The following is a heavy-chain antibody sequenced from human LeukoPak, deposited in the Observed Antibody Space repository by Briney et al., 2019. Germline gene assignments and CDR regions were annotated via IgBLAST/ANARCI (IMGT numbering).Heavy chain of an antibody. CDR1: GGSISSYY. D-gene: IGHD3-22*01. V-gene: IGHV4-39*07. J-gene: IGHJ4*02. CDR2: IYYSGST. CDR3: ARARITMIVVVISHFDY. Sequence: SETLSLTCTVSGGSISSYYWGWIRQPPGKGLEWIGSIYYSGSTYYNPSLRSRVTISVDTSKNQFSLKLSSVTAADTAVYYCARARITMIVVVISHFDYWGQGTLVTVSS.